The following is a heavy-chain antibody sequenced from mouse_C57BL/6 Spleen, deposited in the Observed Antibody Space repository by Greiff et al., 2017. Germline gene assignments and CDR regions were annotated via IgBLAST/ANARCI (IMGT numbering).Heavy chain of an antibody. CDR2: IYPGSGST. CDR3: AREGAYGNYFDY. D-gene: IGHD2-1*01. Sequence: QVQLQQPGAELVKPGASVKMSCKASGYTFTSYWITWVKQRPGQGLEWIGDIYPGSGSTNYNEKFKSKATRTVDTSSSTAYMQLSSLTSEDSAVYYCAREGAYGNYFDYWGQGTTLTVSS. CDR1: GYTFTSYW. V-gene: IGHV1-55*01. J-gene: IGHJ2*01.